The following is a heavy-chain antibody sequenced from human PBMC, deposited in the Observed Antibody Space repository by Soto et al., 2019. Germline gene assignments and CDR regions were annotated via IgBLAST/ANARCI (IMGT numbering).Heavy chain of an antibody. V-gene: IGHV3-21*01. CDR3: ARASFLIVVVPAPPVDY. J-gene: IGHJ4*02. CDR1: GFTFSSYS. D-gene: IGHD2-2*01. Sequence: GGSLRLSCAASGFTFSSYSMNWVRQAPGKGLEWVSTISSSSSYIYYADSVKGRFTISRDNAKNSLYLQMNSLRAEDTAVYYCARASFLIVVVPAPPVDYWGQGTLVTVSS. CDR2: ISSSSSYI.